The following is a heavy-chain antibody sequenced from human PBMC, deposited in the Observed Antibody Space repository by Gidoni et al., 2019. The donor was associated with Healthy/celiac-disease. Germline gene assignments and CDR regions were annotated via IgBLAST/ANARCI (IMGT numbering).Heavy chain of an antibody. D-gene: IGHD2-15*01. V-gene: IGHV4-34*01. Sequence: QVQLQQWGAGLLKPSETLSLTCAVYGGSFSGYYWSWIRQPPGKGLEWIWEINHSGSTNYNPSLKSRVTISVDTSKNQFSLKLSSVTAADTAVYYCARRDDIVGMDVWGQGTTVTVSS. CDR1: GGSFSGYY. J-gene: IGHJ6*02. CDR2: INHSGST. CDR3: ARRDDIVGMDV.